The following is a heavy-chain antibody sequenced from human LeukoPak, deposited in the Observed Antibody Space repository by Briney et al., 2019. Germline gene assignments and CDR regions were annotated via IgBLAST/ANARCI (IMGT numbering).Heavy chain of an antibody. CDR3: AVGVSTMSFDH. J-gene: IGHJ4*02. Sequence: PSETLSLTCSVYGRSFSGRYWTWVRQPPGKGLEWIGEVNHSGTTKFHPSLKSRVTMSVDTSKNQVSLNLRSVTAADTAVYFCAVGVSTMSFDHWGQGTQVTVSS. D-gene: IGHD3-10*02. CDR1: GRSFSGRY. CDR2: VNHSGTT. V-gene: IGHV4-34*01.